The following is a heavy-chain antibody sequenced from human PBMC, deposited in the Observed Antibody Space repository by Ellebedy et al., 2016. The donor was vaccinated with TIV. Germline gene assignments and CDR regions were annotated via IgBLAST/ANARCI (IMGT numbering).Heavy chain of an antibody. D-gene: IGHD5-12*01. CDR2: ISRDGTNK. CDR1: GFTFSSYA. V-gene: IGHV3-30-3*01. Sequence: GGSLRLXXAASGFTFSSYAMHWVRQAPGKGLEWVAIISRDGTNKYFADSVKGRFTISRDNSKNTVYLEVNTLRAEDTAVYFCVRAPRGQYYFDYWGQGTLVTVSS. CDR3: VRAPRGQYYFDY. J-gene: IGHJ4*01.